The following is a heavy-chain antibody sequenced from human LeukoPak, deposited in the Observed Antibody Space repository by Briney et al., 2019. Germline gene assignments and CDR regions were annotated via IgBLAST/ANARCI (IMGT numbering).Heavy chain of an antibody. V-gene: IGHV4-39*07. J-gene: IGHJ4*02. D-gene: IGHD6-19*01. CDR3: ARDSSGWYGGVDY. CDR1: GGSISSSSYY. CDR2: IYYSGST. Sequence: SETLSLTCTVSGGSISSSSYYWGWIRQPPGKGREWIGSIYYSGSTYYNPYLKSRVTIAVDTSKNQFSLKLSSVTAADTAVYYCARDSSGWYGGVDYWGQGTLVTVSS.